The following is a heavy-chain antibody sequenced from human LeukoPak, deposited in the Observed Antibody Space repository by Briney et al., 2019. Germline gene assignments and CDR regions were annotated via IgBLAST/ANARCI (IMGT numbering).Heavy chain of an antibody. CDR1: GYTFTGYY. Sequence: GASVKVSCKATGYTFTGYYMHWVRQAPGQGLEWMGWISAYNGNTNYAQKLQGRVAMTTDTSTSTAYMELRSLRSDDTAVYYCARGGCSSTSCQTRNYYYYYGMDVRGQGTTVTVSS. CDR3: ARGGCSSTSCQTRNYYYYYGMDV. D-gene: IGHD2-2*01. CDR2: ISAYNGNT. V-gene: IGHV1-18*04. J-gene: IGHJ6*02.